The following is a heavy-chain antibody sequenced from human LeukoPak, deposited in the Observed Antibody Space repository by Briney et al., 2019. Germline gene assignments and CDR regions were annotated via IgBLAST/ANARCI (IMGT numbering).Heavy chain of an antibody. D-gene: IGHD3-3*01. CDR2: ISPDSVEK. V-gene: IGHV1-2*02. CDR3: ARKRGVGVDTSAFDI. Sequence: ASVKVSCKASGYTFSDYYMHWVRQAPAQGLEWMAWISPDSVEKKYAQKFQGGVTMTRDTSISTAYMELSRLTSDDTAVYYCARKRGVGVDTSAFDIWGQGTMVTVSS. CDR1: GYTFSDYY. J-gene: IGHJ3*02.